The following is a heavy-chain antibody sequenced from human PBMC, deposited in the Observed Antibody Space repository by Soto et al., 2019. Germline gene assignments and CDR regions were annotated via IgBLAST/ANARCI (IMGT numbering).Heavy chain of an antibody. J-gene: IGHJ6*02. Sequence: GGSLRLSCAASGFTFSGSDIHWVRQAPGKGLGWVALLSYDGRNKHYRDSVKGRFTISRDTSKNTLCLQVNSLRPVRKTHHDFWTGYLRGYYGVDVWGRGTTVTVSS. CDR2: LSYDGRNK. V-gene: IGHV3-30*03. D-gene: IGHD3-3*01. CDR1: GFTFSGSD. CDR3: WTGYLRGYYGVDV.